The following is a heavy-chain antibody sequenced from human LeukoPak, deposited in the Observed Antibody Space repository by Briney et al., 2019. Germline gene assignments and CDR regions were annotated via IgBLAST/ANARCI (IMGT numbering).Heavy chain of an antibody. CDR3: ARDQRRGRYSSHLVDAFDI. CDR2: ISPYNGNT. J-gene: IGHJ3*02. Sequence: ASVKVSCKASGYTFTSFGISWVRQAPGQGLEWMGWISPYNGNTNYAQKLQGRVTMTTDTSTSTAYMELRSLRSDGTAVYYCARDQRRGRYSSHLVDAFDIWGQGTMVTVSS. CDR1: GYTFTSFG. V-gene: IGHV1-18*01. D-gene: IGHD6-13*01.